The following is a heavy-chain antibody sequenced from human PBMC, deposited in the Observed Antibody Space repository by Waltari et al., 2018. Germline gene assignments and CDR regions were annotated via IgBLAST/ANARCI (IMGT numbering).Heavy chain of an antibody. CDR1: GFTFNWYV. V-gene: IGHV3-33*01. CDR2: VWYDGINK. CDR3: ARGALAGRFFDF. Sequence: QVLLVESGGGVVQPGRSLRLSCAASGFTFNWYVMQWVRQAPGKGLEWVAVVWYDGINKYYADSVKGRFTISKDNSENTLYLHMNSLRVEDTATYYCARGALAGRFFDFWGQGTPVTVSS. J-gene: IGHJ4*02. D-gene: IGHD6-19*01.